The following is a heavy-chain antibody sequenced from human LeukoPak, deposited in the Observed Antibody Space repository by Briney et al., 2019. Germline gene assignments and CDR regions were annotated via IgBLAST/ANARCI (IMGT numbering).Heavy chain of an antibody. Sequence: SETLSLTCAVFGGSSSSYFWSWIRQSPGNGLEWIGEINHSGSTNYNPSLKSRVTISLGTSKNQFSLRLSSVTAADTAVYYCTYSGSNYPDFWGQGTLVIVSS. J-gene: IGHJ4*02. CDR3: TYSGSNYPDF. CDR1: GGSSSSYF. V-gene: IGHV4-34*01. D-gene: IGHD1-26*01. CDR2: INHSGST.